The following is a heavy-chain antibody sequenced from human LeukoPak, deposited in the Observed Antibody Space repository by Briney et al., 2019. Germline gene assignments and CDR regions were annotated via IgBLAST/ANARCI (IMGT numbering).Heavy chain of an antibody. Sequence: ASVKVSCKASGYTFTGYYMHWVRQAPGQGLEWMGWINPNSGGTNYAQKFQGRVTITRNTSISTAYMELSSLRSEDTAVYYCARDCGDFWSGYYGALCYWGQGTLVTVSS. CDR2: INPNSGGT. J-gene: IGHJ4*02. CDR3: ARDCGDFWSGYYGALCY. D-gene: IGHD3-3*01. V-gene: IGHV1-2*02. CDR1: GYTFTGYY.